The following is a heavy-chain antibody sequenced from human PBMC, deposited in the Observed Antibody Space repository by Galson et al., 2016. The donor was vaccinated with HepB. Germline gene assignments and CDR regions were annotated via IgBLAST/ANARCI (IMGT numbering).Heavy chain of an antibody. Sequence: SVKVSCKASGYTFTGQYLHWVRQAPGQGPEWMGRINPNTGGTTYAQKFQGRVTMTRDTSISTAYMDLSSLTSDDTAVYFCARELEHSSDWPYYWGQGTLVTVSS. D-gene: IGHD6-19*01. CDR3: ARELEHSSDWPYY. CDR1: GYTFTGQY. CDR2: INPNTGGT. J-gene: IGHJ4*02. V-gene: IGHV1-2*02.